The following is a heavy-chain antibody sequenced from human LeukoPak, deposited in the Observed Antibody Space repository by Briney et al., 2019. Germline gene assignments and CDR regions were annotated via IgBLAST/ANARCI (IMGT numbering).Heavy chain of an antibody. D-gene: IGHD3-22*01. CDR2: IYPGDSDT. V-gene: IGHV5-51*01. CDR3: ARTYDDSSGYGGYYFDY. J-gene: IGHJ4*02. CDR1: GYSFTSYW. Sequence: KRGESLKISCKGSGYSFTSYWIGWVRQMPGKGLEWMGIIYPGDSDTRYSPSFQGQVTISADKSISTAYLQWSSLKASDTAMYYCARTYDDSSGYGGYYFDYWGQGTLVTVSS.